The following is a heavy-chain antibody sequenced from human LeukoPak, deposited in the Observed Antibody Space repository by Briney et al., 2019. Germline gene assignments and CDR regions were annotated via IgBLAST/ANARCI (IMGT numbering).Heavy chain of an antibody. CDR3: ARVVLYSSSWVNWFDP. CDR1: GGTFSSYA. CDR2: IIPIFGTA. Sequence: SVKVSCKASGGTFSSYAISWVRQAPGQGLEWMEGIIPIFGTANYAQKFQGRVTITTDESTSTAYMELSSLRSEDTAVYYCARVVLYSSSWVNWFDPWGQGTLVTVSS. J-gene: IGHJ5*02. V-gene: IGHV1-69*05. D-gene: IGHD6-13*01.